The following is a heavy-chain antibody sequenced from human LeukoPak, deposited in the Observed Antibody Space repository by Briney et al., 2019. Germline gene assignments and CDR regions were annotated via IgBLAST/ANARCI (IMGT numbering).Heavy chain of an antibody. V-gene: IGHV4-34*01. D-gene: IGHD4-11*01. CDR2: INHSGSN. CDR1: GGSFSGYY. CDR3: ARSYRYSNHFDY. Sequence: SETXXLTCAVYGGSFSGYYWSWIRQPPGKGLEWIGEINHSGSNNYNPSLKSRVTISVETSKKKFSLKLSSVTAADTAVYYCARSYRYSNHFDYWGQGTLVTVSS. J-gene: IGHJ4*02.